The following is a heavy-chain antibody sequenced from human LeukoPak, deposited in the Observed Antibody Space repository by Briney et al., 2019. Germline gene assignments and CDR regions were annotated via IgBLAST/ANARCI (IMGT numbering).Heavy chain of an antibody. J-gene: IGHJ6*03. D-gene: IGHD5-12*01. CDR2: IWYDGSNK. Sequence: PGGSLRLSCAASGFTFSSYGMHWVRQAPGKGLEWVAVIWYDGSNKYYADPVKGRFTISRDNSKNTLYLQMNSLRAEDTAVYYCAKDGEVATIGYYYYYYMDVWGKGTTVTVSS. V-gene: IGHV3-33*06. CDR3: AKDGEVATIGYYYYYYMDV. CDR1: GFTFSSYG.